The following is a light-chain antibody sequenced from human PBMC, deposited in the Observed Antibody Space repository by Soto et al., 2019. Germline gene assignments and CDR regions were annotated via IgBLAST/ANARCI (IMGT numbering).Light chain of an antibody. CDR1: QSVSSSY. V-gene: IGKV3-20*01. Sequence: EIVLTQSPGTLSLSPGERATLSCRASQSVSSSYLAWYQQKPGQAPRLLIYGASSRATGIPDRFSGSGSGTDFTLIISRLEPEDFAVYYRQQYGSSPRTFGQGTKVDI. CDR3: QQYGSSPRT. J-gene: IGKJ1*01. CDR2: GAS.